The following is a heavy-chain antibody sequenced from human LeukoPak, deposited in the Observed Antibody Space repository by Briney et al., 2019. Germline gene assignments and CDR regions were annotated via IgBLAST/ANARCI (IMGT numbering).Heavy chain of an antibody. V-gene: IGHV3-33*01. CDR3: ARDFGSSPFDY. Sequence: GGSLRLSCAAPGFTFSSYGMHWVRQAPSKGLEWVAVIWYDGSNKYYADSVKGRFTISRDNSKNTLYLQMNSLRAEDTAVYYCARDFGSSPFDYWGQGTLVTVSS. D-gene: IGHD6-13*01. CDR1: GFTFSSYG. J-gene: IGHJ4*02. CDR2: IWYDGSNK.